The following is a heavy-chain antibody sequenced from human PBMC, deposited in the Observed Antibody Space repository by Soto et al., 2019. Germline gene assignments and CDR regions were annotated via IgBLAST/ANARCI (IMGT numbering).Heavy chain of an antibody. CDR1: GFTFSSYA. V-gene: IGHV3-30-3*01. J-gene: IGHJ4*02. CDR2: ISYDGSNK. D-gene: IGHD5-18*01. Sequence: QVQLVESGGGVVQPGRSLRLSCAASGFTFSSYAMHWVRQAPGKGLEWVAVISYDGSNKYYADSVKGRFTISRDNSKNTLYLQMNSLRAEDTAVYYCAGDSVGDTAMVGLDYWGQGTLVTVSS. CDR3: AGDSVGDTAMVGLDY.